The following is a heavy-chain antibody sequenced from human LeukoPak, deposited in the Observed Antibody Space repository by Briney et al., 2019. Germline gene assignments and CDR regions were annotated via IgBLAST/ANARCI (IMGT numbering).Heavy chain of an antibody. Sequence: PSETLSLTCAVYGVSFSGYYWSWIRQPPGKGLEWIGEINHSGSTNYNPSLKSRVTISVDTSKNQFSLKLSSVTAADTAVYYRARTYYYGSGSYYTPFDYWGQGTLVTVSS. V-gene: IGHV4-34*01. CDR1: GVSFSGYY. J-gene: IGHJ4*02. CDR3: ARTYYYGSGSYYTPFDY. CDR2: INHSGST. D-gene: IGHD3-10*01.